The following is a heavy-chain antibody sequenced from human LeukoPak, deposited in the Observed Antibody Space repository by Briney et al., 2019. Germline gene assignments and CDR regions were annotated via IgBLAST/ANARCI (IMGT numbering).Heavy chain of an antibody. V-gene: IGHV4-61*01. Sequence: SETLSLTCTVSGGSVSSGSYYWSWIRQRPGKGLEGIGYIYYRGSTNYNPSLNSRVTISVATSKNQFSLKLSSVNAADTAVYYCASGLYYDFWSGYENPLDYWGQGTLVTVSS. J-gene: IGHJ4*02. CDR3: ASGLYYDFWSGYENPLDY. CDR2: IYYRGST. D-gene: IGHD3-3*01. CDR1: GGSVSSGSYY.